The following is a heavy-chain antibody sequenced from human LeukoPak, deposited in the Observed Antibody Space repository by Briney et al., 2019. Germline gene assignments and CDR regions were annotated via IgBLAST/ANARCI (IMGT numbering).Heavy chain of an antibody. J-gene: IGHJ4*02. Sequence: GGSQRLSCAASGFTFGNYWMHWVRQVPGKGLVWVSRINTDGSTITYADSVKGRFTISRDNAKNKVYLQMSSLRAEDTAVYYCARGDYGDYFDYWGQGTLIIVSS. V-gene: IGHV3-74*01. CDR2: INTDGSTI. CDR1: GFTFGNYW. CDR3: ARGDYGDYFDY. D-gene: IGHD4-17*01.